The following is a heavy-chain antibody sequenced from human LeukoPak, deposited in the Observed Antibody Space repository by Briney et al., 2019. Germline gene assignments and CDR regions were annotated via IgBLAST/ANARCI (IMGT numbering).Heavy chain of an antibody. CDR2: ITSGSTYI. CDR3: ARVWVYYMDV. Sequence: GASVKVSCKVSGYTLTELSMHWVRQAPGKGLEWVSSITSGSTYIYYADSVKGRFTISRDNAKNSLYLQMNSLRAEDTAVYYCARVWVYYMDVWGKGTTVTVSS. V-gene: IGHV3-21*01. J-gene: IGHJ6*03. CDR1: GYTLTELS. D-gene: IGHD3-10*01.